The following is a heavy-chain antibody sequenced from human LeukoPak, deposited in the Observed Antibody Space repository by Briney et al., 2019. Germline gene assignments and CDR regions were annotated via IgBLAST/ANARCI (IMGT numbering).Heavy chain of an antibody. D-gene: IGHD2-15*01. CDR3: AKRGYCSVASCSQPPYDFDH. J-gene: IGHJ4*02. CDR2: ISDFEEKT. V-gene: IGHV3-23*01. Sequence: GGSLRLSCAASGIYDMSWVRQAPGKGLAWVSSISDFEEKTYYADSVKGRFTMSRDNSRNTLYLQMNNLRAEDTAVYDCAKRGYCSVASCSQPPYDFDHWGQGTLVTVSS. CDR1: GIYD.